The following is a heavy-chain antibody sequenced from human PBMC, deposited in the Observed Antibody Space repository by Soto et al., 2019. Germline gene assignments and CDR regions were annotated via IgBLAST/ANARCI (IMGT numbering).Heavy chain of an antibody. D-gene: IGHD3-10*01. CDR1: GGSINNYY. CDR3: ARFGARGRKNYFDY. V-gene: IGHV4-59*08. Sequence: SETLSLTCTVSGGSINNYYWSWIRQPPGKGLECIGYIYSSGNTNYNPSLRSRVTISIDTSKNQFPLKLSSVTAADTAVYYCARFGARGRKNYFDYWGQGTLVTVSS. CDR2: IYSSGNT. J-gene: IGHJ4*02.